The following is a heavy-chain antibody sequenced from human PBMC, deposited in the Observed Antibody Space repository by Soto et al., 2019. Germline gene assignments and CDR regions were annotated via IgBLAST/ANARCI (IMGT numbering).Heavy chain of an antibody. CDR3: ATPQAERRQLRFDY. CDR2: ISSSGSTI. J-gene: IGHJ4*02. D-gene: IGHD1-1*01. CDR1: GFSFRSYS. Sequence: GGSLRLSCAASGFSFRSYSMNWVRQAPGKGLEWVSYISSSGSTIYYADSVKGRFTISRDNAKNSLYLQMNSLRADDAAVYYCATPQAERRQLRFDYWGQGTLVTVSS. V-gene: IGHV3-48*01.